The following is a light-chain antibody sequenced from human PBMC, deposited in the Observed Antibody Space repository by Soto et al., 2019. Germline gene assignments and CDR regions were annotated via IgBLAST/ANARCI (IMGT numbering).Light chain of an antibody. J-gene: IGKJ2*01. V-gene: IGKV3-20*01. Sequence: EIVLTQSPCTLSLSPGERATLYCRASQSVSSTYFAWYQQKPGQALRLLIYGAASRATGIPDRFSGSGSGTDFTLTISRLEPEDFAVYYCQQYGSSPPTFGQGTKLEIK. CDR2: GAA. CDR3: QQYGSSPPT. CDR1: QSVSSTY.